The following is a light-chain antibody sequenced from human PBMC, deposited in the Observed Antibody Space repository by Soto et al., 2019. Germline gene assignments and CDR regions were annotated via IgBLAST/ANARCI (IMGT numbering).Light chain of an antibody. CDR3: AAWDDTLDAQV. J-gene: IGLJ3*02. CDR2: EVS. Sequence: QSALTQPASVSGSPGQSITISCTGTSSDVGNYNYVSWYQQHPGKAPKLMIYEVSNRPSGVPDRFSGSKSGTSVSLAISGLRSDDEATYYCAAWDDTLDAQVFGGGTKLTVL. CDR1: SSDVGNYNY. V-gene: IGLV2-14*01.